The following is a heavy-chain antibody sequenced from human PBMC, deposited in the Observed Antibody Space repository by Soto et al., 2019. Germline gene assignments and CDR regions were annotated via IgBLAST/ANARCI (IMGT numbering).Heavy chain of an antibody. V-gene: IGHV3-23*01. CDR3: AKDKGAGYSSSWYYFDY. CDR1: GFDFSDFH. D-gene: IGHD6-13*01. Sequence: GGSLRLSCAGSGFDFSDFHISWVRQAPGKGLEWVSAISGSGGSTYYADSVKGRFTISRDNSKNTLYLQMNSLRAEDTAVYYCAKDKGAGYSSSWYYFDYWGQGTLVTVSS. J-gene: IGHJ4*02. CDR2: ISGSGGST.